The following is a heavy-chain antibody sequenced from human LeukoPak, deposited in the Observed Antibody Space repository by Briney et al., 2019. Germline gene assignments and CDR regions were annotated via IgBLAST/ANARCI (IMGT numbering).Heavy chain of an antibody. J-gene: IGHJ4*02. V-gene: IGHV1-46*01. Sequence: ASVKVSCKASGYTFTSYYMHWVRQAPGQGLEWMGIIDPSGGSTSYAQKFQGRVTMTRDTSTSTVYMELSSLRSEDTAVYYCARRIAAREGFDYWGQGTLVTVSS. CDR1: GYTFTSYY. D-gene: IGHD6-6*01. CDR3: ARRIAAREGFDY. CDR2: IDPSGGST.